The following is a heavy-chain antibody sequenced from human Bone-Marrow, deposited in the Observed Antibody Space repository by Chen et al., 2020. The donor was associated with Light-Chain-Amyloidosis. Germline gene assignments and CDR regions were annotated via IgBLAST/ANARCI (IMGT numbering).Heavy chain of an antibody. CDR3: ARRRDGYNFDY. CDR2: IYPDDSDA. D-gene: IGHD5-12*01. CDR1: GYTFPNYW. Sequence: EVHLEQSGPDVKKPGESLKISCKGPGYTFPNYWIGWVRQMPGKGLEWMGVIYPDDSDARYSPSFEGQVTISADKSITTAYLQWRSLKASDTAMYYCARRRDGYNFDYWGQGTLVTVSS. V-gene: IGHV5-51*01. J-gene: IGHJ4*02.